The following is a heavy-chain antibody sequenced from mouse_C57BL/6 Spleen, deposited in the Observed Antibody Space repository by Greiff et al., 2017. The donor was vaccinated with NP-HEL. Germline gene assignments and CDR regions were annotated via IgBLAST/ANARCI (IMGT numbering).Heavy chain of an antibody. Sequence: VQLQQSGAELVKPGASVKISCKASGYAFSSYWMNWVKQRPGKGLEWIGQIYPGDGDTNYNGKFKGKATLTADKSSSTAYMQLSSLTSEDSAVYVCAREGTTVVAGDWYFDVWGTGTTVTVSS. CDR2: IYPGDGDT. D-gene: IGHD1-1*01. V-gene: IGHV1-80*01. J-gene: IGHJ1*03. CDR3: AREGTTVVAGDWYFDV. CDR1: GYAFSSYW.